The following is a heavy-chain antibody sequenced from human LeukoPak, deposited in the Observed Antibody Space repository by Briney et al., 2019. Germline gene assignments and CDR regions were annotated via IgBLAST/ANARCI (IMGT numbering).Heavy chain of an antibody. CDR3: ARDLGYSSSWHNWFDP. J-gene: IGHJ5*02. D-gene: IGHD6-13*01. Sequence: SETLSLTCTVSGGSISSSSYYRGWIRQPPGKGLEWIGSIYYSGSTYYNPSLKSRVTISVDTSKNQFSLKLSSVTAADTAVYYCARDLGYSSSWHNWFDPWGQGTLVTVSS. V-gene: IGHV4-39*07. CDR1: GGSISSSSYY. CDR2: IYYSGST.